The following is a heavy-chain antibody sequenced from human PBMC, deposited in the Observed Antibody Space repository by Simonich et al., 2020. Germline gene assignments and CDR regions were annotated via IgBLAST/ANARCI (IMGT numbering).Heavy chain of an antibody. Sequence: QVQLQQWGAGLLKPSETLSLTCAVYGGSFSGYYWSWIRQPPGKGLEWIGESNHSGSTNYNPSLKMRGTMSVDTSKNQFSLKLSSVTAADTAVYYCARGLIGGSYYYWGQGTLVTVSS. V-gene: IGHV4-34*01. CDR2: SNHSGST. D-gene: IGHD1-26*01. J-gene: IGHJ4*02. CDR3: ARGLIGGSYYY. CDR1: GGSFSGYY.